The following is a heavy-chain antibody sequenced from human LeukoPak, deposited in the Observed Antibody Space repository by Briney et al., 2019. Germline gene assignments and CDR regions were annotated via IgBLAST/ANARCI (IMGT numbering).Heavy chain of an antibody. D-gene: IGHD4-17*01. Sequence: GGSLRLSCAASGFTFSNYAMSWVRQAPGKGPEWVSAISNSGGSTYYADSVKGRFTVSRDNSKNTVYLQMSSLRGDDTAVYYCAKEDYGDYRPFDYWGQGTLVTVSS. CDR1: GFTFSNYA. CDR2: ISNSGGST. CDR3: AKEDYGDYRPFDY. V-gene: IGHV3-23*01. J-gene: IGHJ4*02.